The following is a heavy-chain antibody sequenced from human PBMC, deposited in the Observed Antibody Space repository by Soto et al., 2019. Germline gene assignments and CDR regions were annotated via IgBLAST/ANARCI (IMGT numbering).Heavy chain of an antibody. J-gene: IGHJ3*01. V-gene: IGHV1-18*01. CDR2: ISAFNGYT. CDR3: ARGRGVVIPAGTPDAFDV. CDR1: GYIFSKYG. D-gene: IGHD2-21*01. Sequence: ASVKVSCKASGYIFSKYGFNWVRQAPGQGLEWMGRISAFNGYTNFAQKFQGRVTLTTDTSTNTAYMELSSLRSDDTAIYYCARGRGVVIPAGTPDAFDVWGQGTMVTVSS.